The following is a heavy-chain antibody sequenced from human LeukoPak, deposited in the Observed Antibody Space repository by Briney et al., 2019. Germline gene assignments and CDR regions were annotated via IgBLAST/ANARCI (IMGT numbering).Heavy chain of an antibody. CDR1: GYSISSGYY. Sequence: SETLSLTCAVSGYSISSGYYWGWIRQPPGKGLEWIGSIYHSGSTYYNPSLKSRVTIPVDTSKNQFSLKLSSVTAADTAVYYCARDLKIVVVTALSAFDIWGQGTMVTVSS. J-gene: IGHJ3*02. D-gene: IGHD2-21*02. CDR3: ARDLKIVVVTALSAFDI. V-gene: IGHV4-38-2*02. CDR2: IYHSGST.